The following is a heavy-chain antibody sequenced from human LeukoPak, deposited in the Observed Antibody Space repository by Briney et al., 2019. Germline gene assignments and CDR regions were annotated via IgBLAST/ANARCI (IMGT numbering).Heavy chain of an antibody. CDR2: IYHSGST. CDR1: GGSISSSNW. D-gene: IGHD6-13*01. Sequence: PSETLSLTCAVSGGSISSSNWWSWVRQPPGKGLEWIGEIYHSGSTNYNPSLKSRVTISVDKSKNQFSLKLSSVTAADTAVYYCARAYSSSWYGNWFDPWGQGTLVTVSS. CDR3: ARAYSSSWYGNWFDP. V-gene: IGHV4-4*02. J-gene: IGHJ5*02.